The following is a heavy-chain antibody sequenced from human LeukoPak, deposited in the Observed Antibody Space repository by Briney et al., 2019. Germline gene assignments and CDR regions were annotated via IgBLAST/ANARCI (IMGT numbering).Heavy chain of an antibody. Sequence: GGSLRLSCAASGFTFSSYDMSWVRQAPGKGLEWVSAISGSGGSTYYADSVKGRFTISRDNSKNTLYLQMNSLRAEDTAVYYCAKGQWGTGIMDAFDIWGQGTMVTVSS. J-gene: IGHJ3*02. CDR1: GFTFSSYD. V-gene: IGHV3-23*01. CDR3: AKGQWGTGIMDAFDI. D-gene: IGHD3-16*01. CDR2: ISGSGGST.